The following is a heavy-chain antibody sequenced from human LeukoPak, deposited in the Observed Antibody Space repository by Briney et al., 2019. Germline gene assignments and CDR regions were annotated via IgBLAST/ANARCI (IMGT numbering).Heavy chain of an antibody. CDR3: AREWRYYYYYMDV. V-gene: IGHV4-38-2*02. D-gene: IGHD5-12*01. J-gene: IGHJ6*03. CDR2: IYYSGST. CDR1: GHSISSGYY. Sequence: SETLSLTCTVSGHSISSGYYWGWIRQPPRKGLEWIGSIYYSGSTYYNPSLKSRVTISVDTSKNQFSLKLSSVTAADTAVYYCAREWRYYYYYMDVWGKGTTVTVSS.